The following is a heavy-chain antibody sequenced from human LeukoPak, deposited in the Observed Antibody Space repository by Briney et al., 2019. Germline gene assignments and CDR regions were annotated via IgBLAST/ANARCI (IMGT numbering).Heavy chain of an antibody. Sequence: KPSETLSLTCTVSGGSISSYYWSWIRQPAGKGLEWIGRIYTSGSTNYNPSLKSRDTMSVDTSKNQFSLKLSSVTAADTAVYYCARVNYYYDSSGYYSGWGQGTLVTVSS. D-gene: IGHD3-22*01. CDR3: ARVNYYYDSSGYYSG. CDR1: GGSISSYY. CDR2: IYTSGST. J-gene: IGHJ4*02. V-gene: IGHV4-4*07.